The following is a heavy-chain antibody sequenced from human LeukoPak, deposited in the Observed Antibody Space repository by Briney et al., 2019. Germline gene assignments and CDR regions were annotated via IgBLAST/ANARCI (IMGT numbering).Heavy chain of an antibody. D-gene: IGHD6-13*01. V-gene: IGHV4-39*01. CDR2: IYYSGST. CDR1: GGSISSSSSY. CDR3: ARHPGYSSSWSQPWYNRFDP. Sequence: SETLSLTCTVSGGSISSSSSYWGWIRQPTGKGLEWIGGIYYSGSTYYNPSLKSRVTISVDTSKNQFSLKLSSVTAADTAVYYCARHPGYSSSWSQPWYNRFDPWGQGTLVTVSS. J-gene: IGHJ5*02.